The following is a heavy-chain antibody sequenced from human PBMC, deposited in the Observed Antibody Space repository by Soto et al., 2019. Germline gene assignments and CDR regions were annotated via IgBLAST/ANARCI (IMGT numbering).Heavy chain of an antibody. J-gene: IGHJ6*02. CDR3: ARDGAARTYYYYGMDV. V-gene: IGHV1-18*04. D-gene: IGHD6-6*01. CDR1: GYTFTSYG. Sequence: QVQLVQSGAEVKKPGASVKVSCKASGYTFTSYGISWVRQAPGQGLEWMGWISAYNGNTNYAQKLQGRVTMTTDTPTSTAYMELRSLRSDDTAVYYCARDGAARTYYYYGMDVWGQGTTVTVSS. CDR2: ISAYNGNT.